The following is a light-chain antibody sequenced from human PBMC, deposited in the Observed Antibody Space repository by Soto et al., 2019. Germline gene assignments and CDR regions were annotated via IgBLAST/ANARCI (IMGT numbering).Light chain of an antibody. CDR1: QSVSRN. V-gene: IGKV3-15*01. CDR3: QQYNGWPLT. Sequence: TLSVSPGERATLSCRASQSVSRNLAWYQQKPGQAPRLLVSGASTRATGIPATFSGSGSGTEFTLTISSLQSEDFAIYYCQQYNGWPLTFGGGTKVDIK. CDR2: GAS. J-gene: IGKJ4*01.